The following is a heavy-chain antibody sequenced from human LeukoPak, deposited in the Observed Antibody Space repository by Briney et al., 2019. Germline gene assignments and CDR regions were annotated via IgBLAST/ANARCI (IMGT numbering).Heavy chain of an antibody. CDR2: ISSDGTTI. J-gene: IGHJ4*02. CDR3: ARVPSPLSHFDS. Sequence: KPGGSLRLSCAASGFTFSDYYMTWIRQAPGKGLEWISYISSDGTTIYYADSVKGRFTISRDNAKNSLYLQINSLRAEDTAVYYCARVPSPLSHFDSWGQGTLVTVSS. V-gene: IGHV3-11*01. CDR1: GFTFSDYY.